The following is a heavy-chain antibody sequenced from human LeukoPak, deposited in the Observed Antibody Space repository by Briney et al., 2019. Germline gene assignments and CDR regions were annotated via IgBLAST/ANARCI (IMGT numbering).Heavy chain of an antibody. CDR2: IYYSGNT. V-gene: IGHV4-59*01. CDR3: ARVRYSSGWYPFDY. CDR1: GGSISSYY. J-gene: IGHJ4*02. Sequence: SETLSLTCTVSGGSISSYYWSWIRQPPGKGLEWIGYIYYSGNTNYNPSLKGRVTISVDTSKNQFSLKLSSVTAADTAVYYCARVRYSSGWYPFDYWGQGTLVTVSS. D-gene: IGHD6-19*01.